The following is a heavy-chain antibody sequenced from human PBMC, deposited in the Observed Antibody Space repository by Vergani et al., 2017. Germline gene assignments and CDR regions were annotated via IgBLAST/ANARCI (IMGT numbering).Heavy chain of an antibody. Sequence: EVQLVESGGGLVQPGGSLRLSCAASGFTFSSYWMSWVRQAPGKGLEWVANIKQDGSEKYYVDYVKGRFTISRDNAKNSLYLQMNSLRAEDTAVYYCAKTNWGSDAFDIWGQGTMVTVSS. V-gene: IGHV3-7*03. CDR2: IKQDGSEK. D-gene: IGHD7-27*01. CDR3: AKTNWGSDAFDI. J-gene: IGHJ3*02. CDR1: GFTFSSYW.